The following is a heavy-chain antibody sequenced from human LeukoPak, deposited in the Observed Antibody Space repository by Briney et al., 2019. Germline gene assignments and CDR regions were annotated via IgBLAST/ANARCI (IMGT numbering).Heavy chain of an antibody. V-gene: IGHV4-31*03. CDR3: ARYYDSSGYHDY. D-gene: IGHD3-22*01. J-gene: IGHJ4*02. CDR1: GGSISSGGYY. CDR2: IYYSGST. Sequence: SQTLSLTCTVSGGSISSGGYYWSWIRQHPGKGLEWIGYIYYSGSTYYNPSLKSRVTISVDTSKNQFSLKLSSVTAADTAVYYCARYYDSSGYHDYWGQRTLVTVSS.